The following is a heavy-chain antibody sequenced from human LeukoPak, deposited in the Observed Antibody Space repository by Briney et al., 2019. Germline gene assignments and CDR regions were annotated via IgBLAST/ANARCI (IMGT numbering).Heavy chain of an antibody. CDR1: GGSISSYY. J-gene: IGHJ2*01. Sequence: PSETLSLTCTVSGGSISSYYWSWIRQPAGKGLEWIGRIYTSGSTNYNPSLKSRVTLSVDTSKNQFSLKLSSVTAADTAVYHCARDPYGDSPYWYFDLWGRGTLVTVSS. D-gene: IGHD4-17*01. CDR3: ARDPYGDSPYWYFDL. CDR2: IYTSGST. V-gene: IGHV4-4*07.